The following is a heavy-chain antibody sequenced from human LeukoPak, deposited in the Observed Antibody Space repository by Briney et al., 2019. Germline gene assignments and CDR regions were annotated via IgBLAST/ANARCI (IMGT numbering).Heavy chain of an antibody. V-gene: IGHV5-51*01. CDR2: IYPGDSES. CDR3: ARIEGSTFDY. CDR1: GYTFTSYW. J-gene: IGHJ4*02. Sequence: GGSLRLSCKGSGYTFTSYWIGWVRQLPGKGLEWMGFIYPGDSESKYNPALQGQVTISADKSIGTAYLQWSSLKASDTAIYYCARIEGSTFDYWGQGTLVTVSS.